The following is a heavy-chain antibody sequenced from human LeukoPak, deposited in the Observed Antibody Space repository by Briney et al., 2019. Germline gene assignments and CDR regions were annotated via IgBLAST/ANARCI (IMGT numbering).Heavy chain of an antibody. D-gene: IGHD2/OR15-2a*01. J-gene: IGHJ4*02. CDR2: INPNSGGT. CDR1: GYTFTDFY. CDR3: ARGNSYFDY. V-gene: IGHV1-2*06. Sequence: ASVKVSCKASGYTFTDFYMHWVRQAPGQGLEWMGRINPNSGGTNYAQKFQDRVTMTRDTSISTAYMELSRLRSDDTAVYYCARGNSYFDYWGQGTLVTVSS.